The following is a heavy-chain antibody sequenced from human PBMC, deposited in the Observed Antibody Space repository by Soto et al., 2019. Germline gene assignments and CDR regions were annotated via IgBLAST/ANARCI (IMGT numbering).Heavy chain of an antibody. Sequence: LKISCKGFGYRFTSFWIGWVRQMPGKGLEWMGIIHPDDSDTKYNQPFQGQVTISADKSISTAYLQWSSLKAPDTAMYFCLRYGGKNLDYWGQGTLVTVSS. J-gene: IGHJ4*02. D-gene: IGHD2-15*01. V-gene: IGHV5-51*01. CDR1: GYRFTSFW. CDR3: LRYGGKNLDY. CDR2: IHPDDSDT.